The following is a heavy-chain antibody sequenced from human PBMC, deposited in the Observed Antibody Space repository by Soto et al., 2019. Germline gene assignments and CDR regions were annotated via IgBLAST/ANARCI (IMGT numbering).Heavy chain of an antibody. J-gene: IGHJ6*02. CDR1: GYTFTGYY. CDR2: INPNSGGT. CDR3: ARVRIAARQDYYYGMDV. V-gene: IGHV1-2*02. D-gene: IGHD6-6*01. Sequence: QVQLVQSGAEVKKPGASVKVSCKASGYTFTGYYMHWVRQAPGQGLEWMGWINPNSGGTKYAQKFQGGATMTRDASIGTAYMGLSRLRFDDTAGYYCARVRIAARQDYYYGMDVWCQGTTVTVSS.